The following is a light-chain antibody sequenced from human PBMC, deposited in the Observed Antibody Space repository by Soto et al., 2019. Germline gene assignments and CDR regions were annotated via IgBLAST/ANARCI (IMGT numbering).Light chain of an antibody. V-gene: IGLV2-14*01. CDR1: SSDVGRYNY. J-gene: IGLJ2*01. CDR3: SSFTSSATVV. CDR2: DVS. Sequence: QSALTQPASVSGSPGQSITISCTGTSSDVGRYNYVSWYQQHPGKAPKLMIYDVSNRPSGVSNRFSGSKSGNTASLTVSGPQAEDEADYYCSSFTSSATVVFGGGTKLTVL.